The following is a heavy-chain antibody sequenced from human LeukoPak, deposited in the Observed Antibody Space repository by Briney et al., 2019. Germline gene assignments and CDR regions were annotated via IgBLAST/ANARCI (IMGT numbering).Heavy chain of an antibody. CDR3: ESGMNLDAFDI. J-gene: IGHJ3*02. CDR1: GGSISSISSNNYH. Sequence: SETLSLTCIVSGGSISSISSNNYHWGWIRQPPGKGLEWIGSIYYSGSTYYNPSLKSRVTISIDTSKNLFSLRLSSVTAADTAVYYCESGMNLDAFDIWGQGTMVTVSS. V-gene: IGHV4-39*01. CDR2: IYYSGST. D-gene: IGHD1-14*01.